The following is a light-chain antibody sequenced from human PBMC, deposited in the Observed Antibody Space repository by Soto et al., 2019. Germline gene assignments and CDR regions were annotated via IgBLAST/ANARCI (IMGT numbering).Light chain of an antibody. CDR1: SGDIGSYNR. CDR3: SSYTNINTRACV. CDR2: EVT. Sequence: HSALTQPASVSGSPGQSITISFTGTSGDIGSYNRVSWYQQHPGKAPKLIIYEVTDRPSGVSNRFSGSKSGNTASLTISGLQAEDEAEYYCSSYTNINTRACVFGTGTRSPS. J-gene: IGLJ1*01. V-gene: IGLV2-14*01.